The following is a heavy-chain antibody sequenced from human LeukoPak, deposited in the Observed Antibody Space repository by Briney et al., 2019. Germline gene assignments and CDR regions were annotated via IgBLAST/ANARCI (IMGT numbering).Heavy chain of an antibody. CDR1: GGSISSGDYY. V-gene: IGHV4-30-4*08. Sequence: SETLSLTCTVSGGSISSGDYYWSWIRQPPGKGLEWIGYIYYSGSTYYNPSLKSRVTISADTSKNQFSLKLSSVTAADTAVYYCAREGGPMTTVNWGQGTLVTVSS. CDR2: IYYSGST. J-gene: IGHJ4*02. D-gene: IGHD4-11*01. CDR3: AREGGPMTTVN.